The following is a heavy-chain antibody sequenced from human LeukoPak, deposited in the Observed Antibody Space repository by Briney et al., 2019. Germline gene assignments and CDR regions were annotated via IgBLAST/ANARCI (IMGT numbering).Heavy chain of an antibody. CDR1: GGSISSSSYY. V-gene: IGHV4-39*01. CDR2: IYYTGTT. CDR3: ARHVRRLNDAFDI. Sequence: SETLSLTCTVSGGSISSSSYYWGWIRQPPGKGLEWIGSIYYTGTTYYNLSLRSRLTMSVNTSKNQFSLNLTSVTAADTGIYYCARHVRRLNDAFDIWGQGTMVTVSS. J-gene: IGHJ3*02. D-gene: IGHD6-25*01.